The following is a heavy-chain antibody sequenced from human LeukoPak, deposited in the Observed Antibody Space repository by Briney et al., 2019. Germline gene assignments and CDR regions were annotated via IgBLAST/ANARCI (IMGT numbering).Heavy chain of an antibody. J-gene: IGHJ4*02. CDR3: ARQIGVSIDY. CDR1: RFTFGSFD. Sequence: GGSLRLSFAASRFTFGSFDMHWVRQAPGKGLEWVTFIRFDGSNKYYADSVKGRFTISRDNSKNTLYLQMSSLRPEDTAVYYCARQIGVSIDYWGQGTLVTVSS. CDR2: IRFDGSNK. V-gene: IGHV3-30*02. D-gene: IGHD5/OR15-5a*01.